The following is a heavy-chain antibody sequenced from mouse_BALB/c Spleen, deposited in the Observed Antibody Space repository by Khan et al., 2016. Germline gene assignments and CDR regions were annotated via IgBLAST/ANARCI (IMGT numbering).Heavy chain of an antibody. CDR2: IYPGDGDT. CDR3: ARGTPFAY. V-gene: IGHV1-80*01. Sequence: QVQLQQSGAELVRPGSSVKISCKASDYAFSRYWMNWVKQRPGQGLEWIGQIYPGDGDTNYNGKFKDKATLTADKFSSTAYMQLSSLTSEDSAVYFCARGTPFAYWGQGTLVTVSA. D-gene: IGHD2-14*01. J-gene: IGHJ3*01. CDR1: DYAFSRYW.